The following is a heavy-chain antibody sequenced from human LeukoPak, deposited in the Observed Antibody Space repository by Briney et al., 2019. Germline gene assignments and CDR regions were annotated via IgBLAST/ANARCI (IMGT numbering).Heavy chain of an antibody. CDR3: ATDLRVGAINFDY. CDR1: GFTFSSYE. CDR2: ISSSGSTI. J-gene: IGHJ4*02. Sequence: PGGSLRLSCAASGFTFSSYEMNWVRQAAGMGLQWVSYISSSGSTIFYADSVKGRFNISRDNAKESLYLQMNSLRAEDTAVYYCATDLRVGAINFDYWGQGTLVTVSS. D-gene: IGHD1-26*01. V-gene: IGHV3-48*03.